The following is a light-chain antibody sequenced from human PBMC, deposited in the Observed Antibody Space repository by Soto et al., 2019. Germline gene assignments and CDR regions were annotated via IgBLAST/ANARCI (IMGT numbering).Light chain of an antibody. Sequence: QSALTQPASVSGSPGQSFTISCTGTSSDVRSYNHVSWYQQHPGKAHKLMIYEGSKRPSGVSNRFSGSKSGNTASLTISGLRAEDEADYYCCPDEGGSTFFFGPGTKVT. V-gene: IGLV2-23*03. CDR1: SSDVRSYNH. CDR2: EGS. J-gene: IGLJ1*01. CDR3: CPDEGGSTFF.